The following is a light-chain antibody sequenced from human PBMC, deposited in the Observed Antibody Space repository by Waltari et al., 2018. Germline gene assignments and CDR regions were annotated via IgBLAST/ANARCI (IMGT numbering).Light chain of an antibody. CDR2: WAS. V-gene: IGKV4-1*01. CDR3: QQYYTPPWT. Sequence: DIVMTQSPDSLAVSLGERATIICKSSQSVLDISKHKNYLAWFQQKPGQPPQLLIYWASARDSGVPDRFSGGGYGTDFTLTISSLQAEDVAFYYCQQYYTPPWTFGQGTKVEI. J-gene: IGKJ1*01. CDR1: QSVLDISKHKNY.